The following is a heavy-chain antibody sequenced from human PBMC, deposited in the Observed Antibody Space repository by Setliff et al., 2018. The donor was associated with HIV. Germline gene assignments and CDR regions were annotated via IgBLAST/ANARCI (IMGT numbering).Heavy chain of an antibody. Sequence: GASVKVSCKASGYTFNSYYMHWVRQAPGQGLEWMGRINPNSGGTKYGQKFQGRVTMTRDTSMSTAYMELNRLISDDTAVYYCARGWATGADSSPLDVWGKGTTVTVSS. CDR1: GYTFNSYY. CDR3: ARGWATGADSSPLDV. J-gene: IGHJ6*04. CDR2: INPNSGGT. D-gene: IGHD6-19*01. V-gene: IGHV1-2*06.